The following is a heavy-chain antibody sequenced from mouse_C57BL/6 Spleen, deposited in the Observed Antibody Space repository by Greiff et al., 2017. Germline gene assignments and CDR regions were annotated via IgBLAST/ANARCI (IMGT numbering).Heavy chain of an antibody. CDR2: IDPSDSYT. CDR3: ARCYRGDY. J-gene: IGHJ2*01. D-gene: IGHD2-14*01. Sequence: VQLQQPGAELVKPGASVKLSCKASGYTFTSYWMQWVKQRPGQGLEWIGEIDPSDSYTNYNQKFKGKATLTVDTSSSTAYMQLSSLTSEGSAVYYCARCYRGDYWGQGTTLTVSS. CDR1: GYTFTSYW. V-gene: IGHV1-50*01.